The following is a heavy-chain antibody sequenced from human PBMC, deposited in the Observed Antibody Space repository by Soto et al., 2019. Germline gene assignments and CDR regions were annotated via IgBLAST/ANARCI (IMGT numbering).Heavy chain of an antibody. CDR2: IDWDDDK. CDR1: WFSLSTSGMC. CDR3: ARAYGRDAFDI. Sequence: SGPTLVNPTQTLTLTCAFSWFSLSTSGMCVSWIRQPPGKALEWLARIDWDDDKYYSTSLKTRLTISKDTSKNQVVITMTNMDPVDTATYYCARAYGRDAFDIWGQGTMVNVSS. J-gene: IGHJ3*02. V-gene: IGHV2-70*11. D-gene: IGHD3-16*01.